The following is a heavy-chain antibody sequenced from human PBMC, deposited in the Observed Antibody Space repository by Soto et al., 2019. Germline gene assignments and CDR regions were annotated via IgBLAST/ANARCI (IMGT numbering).Heavy chain of an antibody. V-gene: IGHV3-21*01. J-gene: IGHJ6*02. Sequence: EVQLVESGGGLVKPGGSLRLSCAASGFTFSSYSMNWVRQAPGKGLEWVSSISSSSSYIYYADSVKGRFTISRDNAKNALYLQMNSLRAEDTAVYYCAMGGEWELLYGMDVWGQGTTVTVSS. CDR3: AMGGEWELLYGMDV. D-gene: IGHD1-26*01. CDR1: GFTFSSYS. CDR2: ISSSSSYI.